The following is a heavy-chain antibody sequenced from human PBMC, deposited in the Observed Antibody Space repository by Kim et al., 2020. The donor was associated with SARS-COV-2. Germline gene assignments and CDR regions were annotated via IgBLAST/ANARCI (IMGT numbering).Heavy chain of an antibody. J-gene: IGHJ4*02. Sequence: SETLSLTCTVSGGSISSGGYYWSWIRQHPGKGLEWIGYIYYSGSTYYNPSLKSRVTISVDTSKNQFSLKLSSVTPADTAVYYCAGRYCSETLDYWGQGTLVTVSS. D-gene: IGHD2-15*01. V-gene: IGHV4-31*03. CDR1: GGSISSGGYY. CDR3: AGRYCSETLDY. CDR2: IYYSGST.